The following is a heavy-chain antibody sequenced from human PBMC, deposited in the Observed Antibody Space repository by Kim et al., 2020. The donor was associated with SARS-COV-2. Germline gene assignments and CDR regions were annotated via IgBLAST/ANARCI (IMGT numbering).Heavy chain of an antibody. D-gene: IGHD6-19*01. CDR3: ARQVAGTDRRFDY. J-gene: IGHJ4*02. CDR1: GGSFSSYR. V-gene: IGHV4-4*07. Sequence: SETLSLICTVSGGSFSSYRWSWIRQSAGKGLEWIGRIHASGSTNYNPSLKSRLTMSVDASQHQMSLKLSSVTAADTAMYYCARQVAGTDRRFDYWGQGILLTV. CDR2: IHASGST.